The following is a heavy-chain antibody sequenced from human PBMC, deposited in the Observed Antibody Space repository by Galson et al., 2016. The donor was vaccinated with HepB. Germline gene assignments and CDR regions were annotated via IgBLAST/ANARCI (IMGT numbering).Heavy chain of an antibody. D-gene: IGHD2-21*02. CDR3: ARGVSALTY. CDR1: GDSMASFC. CDR2: IYYRGTT. V-gene: IGHV4-59*01. Sequence: SETLSLTCTVSGDSMASFCWSWIRQPPGKGLESIGYIYYRGTTNYNAPLKSRVTISIDMSKNHFSLRLSPVTAADTAVYYCARGVSALTYWGQGTLVTVSS. J-gene: IGHJ4*02.